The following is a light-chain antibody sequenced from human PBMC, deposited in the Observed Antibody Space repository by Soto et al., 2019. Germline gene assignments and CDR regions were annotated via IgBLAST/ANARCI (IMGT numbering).Light chain of an antibody. CDR2: EDH. CDR3: QSYDSTNHGV. V-gene: IGLV6-57*04. Sequence: NFMLTQPHSVSESPGKTVTISCTRSSGSIASNYVQWYQQRPGSAPTSVIYEDHQRPSGVPDRLSGSIDSSSNSASLTISGLRTEDEADYYCQSYDSTNHGVFGGGTKLTVL. CDR1: SGSIASNY. J-gene: IGLJ3*02.